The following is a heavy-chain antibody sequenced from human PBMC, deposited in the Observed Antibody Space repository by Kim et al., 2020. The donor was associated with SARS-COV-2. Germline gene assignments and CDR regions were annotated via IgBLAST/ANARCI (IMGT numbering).Heavy chain of an antibody. J-gene: IGHJ4*02. CDR2: ISYSGGT. CDR1: GGSISSSSNY. V-gene: IGHV4-39*01. CDR3: ARRGRAAGATRYFDY. D-gene: IGHD1-26*01. Sequence: SETLSLTCTVSGGSISSSSNYWGWIRQPPGKGLEWIGSISYSGGTYSSPSLKSRVTMSVDTSKNQFSLTVSSVTAADSAVYYCARRGRAAGATRYFDYWGQGILVTVPS.